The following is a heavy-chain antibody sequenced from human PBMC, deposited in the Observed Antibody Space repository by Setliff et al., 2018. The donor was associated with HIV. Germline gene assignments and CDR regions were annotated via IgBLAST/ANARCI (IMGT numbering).Heavy chain of an antibody. J-gene: IGHJ4*02. CDR2: ILRSGTT. Sequence: SETLSLTCTLSGGSFGDYHWSWIRQPAGRGLEWIGRILRSGTTDYKFSLKSRVTISIDTSRNQFSLRLSSVTAADTAVYYCARHSPSDYWGQGTLVTVSS. V-gene: IGHV4-4*07. CDR3: ARHSPSDY. CDR1: GGSFGDYH.